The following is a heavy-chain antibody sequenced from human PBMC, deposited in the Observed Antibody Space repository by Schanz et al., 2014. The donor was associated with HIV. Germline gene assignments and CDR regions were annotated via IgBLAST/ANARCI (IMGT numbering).Heavy chain of an antibody. CDR3: ARGDFGGNSVDY. D-gene: IGHD2-21*02. Sequence: QVRLQQWGAGLLKPSETLTLTCAVYGDSLSDNYWTWIRQSPGKGLEWIGEIGHSGSTNYHPSLKSRVTMSVATSKNQFSLKLVPLTAADTAVYYCARGDFGGNSVDYWGHGNLVTVSA. V-gene: IGHV4-34*02. J-gene: IGHJ4*01. CDR1: GDSLSDNY. CDR2: IGHSGST.